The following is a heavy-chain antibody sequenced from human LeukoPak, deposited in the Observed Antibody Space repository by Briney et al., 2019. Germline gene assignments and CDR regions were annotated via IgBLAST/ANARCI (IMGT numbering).Heavy chain of an antibody. CDR1: GFTFSSYW. V-gene: IGHV3-74*01. CDR3: ARELRPPPYYYYYGMDV. J-gene: IGHJ6*02. D-gene: IGHD4-17*01. CDR2: INSDGSTT. Sequence: GGSLRLSCAASGFTFSSYWMHWVRQAPGKGLVWVSRINSDGSTTTYADSVKGRFTISGDNAKNTLYLQMNSLRAEDTAVYYCARELRPPPYYYYYGMDVWGQGTTVTVSS.